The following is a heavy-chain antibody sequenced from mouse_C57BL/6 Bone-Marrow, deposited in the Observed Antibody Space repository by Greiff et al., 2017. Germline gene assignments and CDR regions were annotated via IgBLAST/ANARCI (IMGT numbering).Heavy chain of an antibody. V-gene: IGHV1-72*01. Sequence: VQVVESGAELVKPGASVKLSCKASGYTFTSYWMHWVKQRPGRGLEWIGRIDPNSGGTTYNEKFKSKATLTVDKPSSTAYMQLSSLTSEDSAVYYCARSRQLRLPWFAYWGQGTLVTVSA. CDR2: IDPNSGGT. D-gene: IGHD3-2*02. CDR1: GYTFTSYW. CDR3: ARSRQLRLPWFAY. J-gene: IGHJ3*01.